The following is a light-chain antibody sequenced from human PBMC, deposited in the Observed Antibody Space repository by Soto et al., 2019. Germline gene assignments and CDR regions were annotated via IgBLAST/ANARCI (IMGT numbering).Light chain of an antibody. CDR3: QQYYSSPTWT. CDR2: WAS. V-gene: IGKV4-1*01. CDR1: QSVLYSSNNKNY. Sequence: DIVMTQSPDSLAVSLGERITINCKSSQSVLYSSNNKNYLAGFQQKPGQPPQLLIYWASTRESGVPDRFSGSGSETDFTLTISSLQAEDVAIYYCQQYYSSPTWTFGQGTKVDIK. J-gene: IGKJ1*01.